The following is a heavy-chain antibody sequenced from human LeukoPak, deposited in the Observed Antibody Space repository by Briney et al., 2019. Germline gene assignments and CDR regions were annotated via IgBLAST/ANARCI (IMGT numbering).Heavy chain of an antibody. V-gene: IGHV3-30*04. Sequence: GRSLRLSCAASGFTLSSYAMHWVRQAPGKGLEWVAVISYDGSNKYYADSVKGRFTISRDNSKNTLYLQMNSLRAEDTAVYYCARSRLRAYASSTNYYYYYGMDVWGQGTTVTVSS. CDR3: ARSRLRAYASSTNYYYYYGMDV. CDR2: ISYDGSNK. CDR1: GFTLSSYA. J-gene: IGHJ6*02. D-gene: IGHD5-18*01.